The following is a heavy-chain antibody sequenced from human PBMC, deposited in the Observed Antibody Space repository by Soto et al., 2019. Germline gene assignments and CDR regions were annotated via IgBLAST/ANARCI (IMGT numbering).Heavy chain of an antibody. CDR2: INGDGSST. V-gene: IGHV3-74*01. J-gene: IGHJ4*02. CDR1: GFPFSTYW. D-gene: IGHD1-26*01. Sequence: EENLVQSGGGLVQPGGSLRLSCAASGFPFSTYWMHWVRQVPGQGLVWVSRINGDGSSTVYADFVRGRFTISRDNAKNTLYLQMNGLRVDDTAIYYCTGGYKDWGQGALVTVSS. CDR3: TGGYKD.